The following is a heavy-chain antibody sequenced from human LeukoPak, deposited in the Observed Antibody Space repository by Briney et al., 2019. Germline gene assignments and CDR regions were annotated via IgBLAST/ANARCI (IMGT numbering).Heavy chain of an antibody. Sequence: SETLSLACAVYGGSLSGYYWTWIRHTPEKGLEWIGEMNPSGSTNYNPSLKSRVTISVDTSKNQFSLTLSSVTAADTAVYYCARERRIRGYSYGLGYWGQGTLVTVSS. J-gene: IGHJ4*02. V-gene: IGHV4-34*01. CDR2: MNPSGST. D-gene: IGHD5-18*01. CDR3: ARERRIRGYSYGLGY. CDR1: GGSLSGYY.